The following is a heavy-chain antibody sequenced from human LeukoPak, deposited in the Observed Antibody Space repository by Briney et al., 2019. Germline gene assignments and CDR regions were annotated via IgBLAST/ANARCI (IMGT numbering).Heavy chain of an antibody. CDR1: GFTFSSYW. J-gene: IGHJ6*03. CDR3: ARVSCGGDCYRHYYYYYYMDV. V-gene: IGHV3-64*01. CDR2: ISSNGGST. D-gene: IGHD2-21*02. Sequence: PGGSLRLSCAASGFTFSSYWMSWVRQAPGKGLEYVSAISSNGGSTYYANSVKGRFTISRDNSKNTLYLQMNSLRAEDTAVYYCARVSCGGDCYRHYYYYYYMDVWGKGTTVTISS.